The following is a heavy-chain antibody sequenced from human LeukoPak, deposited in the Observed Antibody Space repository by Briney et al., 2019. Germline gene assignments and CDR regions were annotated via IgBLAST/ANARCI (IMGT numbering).Heavy chain of an antibody. J-gene: IGHJ3*01. CDR3: AKDIQLST. Sequence: GGSLRLSCAASGFTFSVAAMTWVRQAPGKGLEWVSLIGASGGSTYYADSVKGRFTISRDNSKNTLSLQMNSLRVEDTAMYFCAKDIQLSTRGLGTMVTVSS. CDR2: IGASGGST. CDR1: GFTFSVAA. V-gene: IGHV3-23*01. D-gene: IGHD5-24*01.